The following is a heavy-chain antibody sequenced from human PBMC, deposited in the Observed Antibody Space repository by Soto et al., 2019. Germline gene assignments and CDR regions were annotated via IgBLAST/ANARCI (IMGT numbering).Heavy chain of an antibody. D-gene: IGHD5-18*01. V-gene: IGHV1-69*01. CDR3: ARVRVPMVNPSYYYGMDV. J-gene: IGHJ6*02. CDR1: GGTFSSYA. CDR2: IIPIFGTA. Sequence: SVKVSCKASGGTFSSYAISWVRQAPGQGLEWMGGIIPIFGTANYAQKFQGRVTITADESTSTAYMELSSLRSEDTAVYYCARVRVPMVNPSYYYGMDVWGQGTTVTVSS.